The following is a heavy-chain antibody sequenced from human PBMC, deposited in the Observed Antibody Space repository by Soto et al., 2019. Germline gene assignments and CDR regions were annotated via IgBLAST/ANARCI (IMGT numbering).Heavy chain of an antibody. CDR2: IIPIFGTA. CDR3: ARVSEYYYDSSGYYLDAFDI. J-gene: IGHJ3*02. Sequence: SVKVPCKAAGGTFSSYAISWVRQAPGQGLEWMGGIIPIFGTANYAQKFQARVTITADKYTSTAYMELSSLRSEDTAVYYCARVSEYYYDSSGYYLDAFDIWGQGTMVTVSS. D-gene: IGHD3-22*01. V-gene: IGHV1-69*06. CDR1: GGTFSSYA.